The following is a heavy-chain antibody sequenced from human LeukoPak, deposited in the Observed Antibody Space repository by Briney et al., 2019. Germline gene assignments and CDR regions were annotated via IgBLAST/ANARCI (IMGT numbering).Heavy chain of an antibody. Sequence: ASVKVSCKASGGTFSSYAISWVRQAPGQGLEWMGGIIPIFGTANYAQKFQGRVTITADESTSTAYMELSSLRSEDTAVYYCARDLGYFSGGSCYSGDSFDYWGQGILVTVSS. CDR2: IIPIFGTA. V-gene: IGHV1-69*01. CDR3: ARDLGYFSGGSCYSGDSFDY. D-gene: IGHD2-15*01. CDR1: GGTFSSYA. J-gene: IGHJ4*02.